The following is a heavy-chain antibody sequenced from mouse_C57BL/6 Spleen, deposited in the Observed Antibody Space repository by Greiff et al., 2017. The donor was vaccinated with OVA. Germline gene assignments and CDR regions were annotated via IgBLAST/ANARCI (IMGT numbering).Heavy chain of an antibody. V-gene: IGHV7-3*01. CDR1: GFTFTDYY. CDR2: IRNKANGYTT. J-gene: IGHJ4*01. Sequence: DVHLVESGGGLVQPGGSLSLSCAASGFTFTDYYMSWVRQPPGKALEWLGFIRNKANGYTTEYSASVKGRFTISRDNSQSILYLQMNALRAEDSATYYCARWRHLPYTVVGDYYAMDYWGQGTSVTVSS. D-gene: IGHD1-1*01. CDR3: ARWRHLPYTVVGDYYAMDY.